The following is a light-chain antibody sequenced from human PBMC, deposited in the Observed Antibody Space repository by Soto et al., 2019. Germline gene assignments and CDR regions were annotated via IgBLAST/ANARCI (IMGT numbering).Light chain of an antibody. J-gene: IGKJ5*01. V-gene: IGKV3-20*01. CDR2: GAS. Sequence: EIVLTQSPGTLSLSPEERATLSCRASQSVSSSHLAWYQQKPGQAPRLLIYGASTRATGIPDRISGSGSGTDFTLTITRLEPEDFAVYYCQQYGSSSITFGQGTRLEIK. CDR3: QQYGSSSIT. CDR1: QSVSSSH.